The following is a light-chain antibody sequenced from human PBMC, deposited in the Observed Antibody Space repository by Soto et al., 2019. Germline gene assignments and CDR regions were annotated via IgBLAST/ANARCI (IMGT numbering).Light chain of an antibody. J-gene: IGLJ1*01. CDR2: EDN. V-gene: IGLV6-57*01. Sequence: NFMLTQPHSVSESPGKTVTISCTRSSGSIASNYVQWYQQRPGSSPTTVIYEDNQRPSGVPDRFSGSIDSSSNSASLTISGLKTEDEADYYCKSDDSSTPPYVFGTGTKLTVL. CDR3: KSDDSSTPPYV. CDR1: SGSIASNY.